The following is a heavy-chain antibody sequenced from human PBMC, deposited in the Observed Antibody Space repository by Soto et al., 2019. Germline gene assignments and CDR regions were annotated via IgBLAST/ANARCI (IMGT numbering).Heavy chain of an antibody. V-gene: IGHV3-66*01. CDR3: VTLPHPDYGGYHDAFDI. Sequence: GGSLRLSCAASGFTVSSNYMSWVRQAPGKGLEWVSVIYSGGSTYYADSVKGRFTISRDNSKNTLYLQMNSLRAEDTAVYYCVTLPHPDYGGYHDAFDIWGQGTMVTVSS. CDR2: IYSGGST. J-gene: IGHJ3*02. D-gene: IGHD4-17*01. CDR1: GFTVSSNY.